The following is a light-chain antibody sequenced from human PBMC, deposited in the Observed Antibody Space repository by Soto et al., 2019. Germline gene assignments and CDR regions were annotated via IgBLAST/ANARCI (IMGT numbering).Light chain of an antibody. Sequence: IQLTQSPSSLSASVGDRVTITCRASQGISSSLAWYQQQPGKAPKLLIYAASTLQSGVPSRFSGSGSGTEFTLTINSLQPDDFATYYCQQYNSYPYTFGQGTKLEIK. J-gene: IGKJ2*01. CDR3: QQYNSYPYT. CDR1: QGISSS. CDR2: AAS. V-gene: IGKV1-9*01.